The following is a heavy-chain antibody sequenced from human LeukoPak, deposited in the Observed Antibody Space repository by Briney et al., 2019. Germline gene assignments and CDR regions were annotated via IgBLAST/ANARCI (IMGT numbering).Heavy chain of an antibody. CDR3: ARARSSYGYGDAFDI. Sequence: PGGSLRLSCAASGFTFSSNSMNWVRQAPGKGLEWVSVVYSDGNTHYGDSVKGRFTISRDHSKNTLYLQMNSLRAEDTAVYYCARARSSYGYGDAFDIWGQGTMVTVSS. CDR2: VYSDGNT. J-gene: IGHJ3*02. V-gene: IGHV3-66*01. CDR1: GFTFSSNS. D-gene: IGHD5-18*01.